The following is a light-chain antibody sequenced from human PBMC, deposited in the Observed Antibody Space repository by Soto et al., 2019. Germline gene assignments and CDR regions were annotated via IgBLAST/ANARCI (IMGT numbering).Light chain of an antibody. CDR1: QRVSRW. CDR3: QQYSNYPYT. V-gene: IGKV1-5*01. J-gene: IGKJ2*01. CDR2: DAS. Sequence: DIQMTQSPSTLSASVGDRVTITCRASQRVSRWLVWYQQKPGKAPKFLIYDASSLQSGVPSRFSGSGSGSEFTLTISSLQADDVATYYCQQYSNYPYTFGQGTKVEV.